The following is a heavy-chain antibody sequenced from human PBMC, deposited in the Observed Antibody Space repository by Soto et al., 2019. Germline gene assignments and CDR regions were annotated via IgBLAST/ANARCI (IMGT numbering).Heavy chain of an antibody. CDR3: AKDVLRCLGWLACYGMDV. J-gene: IGHJ6*02. Sequence: QVQLVESGGGVVQPGRSLRLSCAASGFTFSSYGMHWVRQAPGKGLEWVAVISYDGSNKYYADSVKGRFTISRDNSKNTRYLQMNSLRAEDTAGYYCAKDVLRCLGWLACYGMDVWGQGTTVTVSS. CDR1: GFTFSSYG. CDR2: ISYDGSNK. D-gene: IGHD3-3*01. V-gene: IGHV3-30*18.